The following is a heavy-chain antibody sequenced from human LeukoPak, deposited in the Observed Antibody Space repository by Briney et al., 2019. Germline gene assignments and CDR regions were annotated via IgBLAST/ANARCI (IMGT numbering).Heavy chain of an antibody. CDR2: IYPGDSDT. J-gene: IGHJ4*02. V-gene: IGHV5-51*01. D-gene: IGHD6-19*01. Sequence: GESLKISCKASGYSFTSYCIAWVRQMPGKGLEWMGMIYPGDSDTRYSPSFQGQVTISADKSISTAYLQWSSLKASDTAIYYCTRRYTITVAGWFDYWGQGTLVTVST. CDR3: TRRYTITVAGWFDY. CDR1: GYSFTSYC.